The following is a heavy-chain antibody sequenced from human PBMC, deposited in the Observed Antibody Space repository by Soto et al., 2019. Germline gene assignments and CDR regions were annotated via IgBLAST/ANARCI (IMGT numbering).Heavy chain of an antibody. D-gene: IGHD4-4*01. CDR3: ARTDYSNYVLGYYGMDV. CDR1: GGSFSGYY. J-gene: IGHJ6*02. Sequence: PSETLSLTCAVYGGSFSGYYWSWIRQPPGKGLEWIGSIYYSGSTYYNPSLKSRVTISVDTSKNQFSLKLSSVTAADTAVYYCARTDYSNYVLGYYGMDVWGQGTTVTVSS. V-gene: IGHV4-34*01. CDR2: IYYSGST.